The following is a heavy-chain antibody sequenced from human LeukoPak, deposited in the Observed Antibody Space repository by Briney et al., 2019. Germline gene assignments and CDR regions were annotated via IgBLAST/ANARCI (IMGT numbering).Heavy chain of an antibody. D-gene: IGHD6-19*01. CDR2: IKQDGSEK. CDR1: GFTFSSYW. J-gene: IGHJ4*02. Sequence: GGSLRLSCAASGFTFSSYWMSWVRQAPGKGLEWVANIKQDGSEKYYVDSVKGRFTISRDNAKNSLYLQMNSLRAEDTAVYYCARAPRLTEQWLVLFYFDYWGQGTLVTVSS. V-gene: IGHV3-7*01. CDR3: ARAPRLTEQWLVLFYFDY.